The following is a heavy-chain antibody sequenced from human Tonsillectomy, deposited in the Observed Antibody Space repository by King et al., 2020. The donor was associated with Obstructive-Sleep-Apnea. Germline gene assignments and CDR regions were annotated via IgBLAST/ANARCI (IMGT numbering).Heavy chain of an antibody. Sequence: VQLVESGGGVVQPGGSLRLSCVVSGFTFSTHGMHWVRQAPGKGLEWVAFIRYDGSDKYYGDSVAGRFTISRDNSKKTLYLQMNSLRPVDTAVYYCASVLVGGNPPESWGQGTLVTVSS. D-gene: IGHD1-26*01. CDR1: GFTFSTHG. V-gene: IGHV3-30*02. J-gene: IGHJ4*02. CDR2: IRYDGSDK. CDR3: ASVLVGGNPPES.